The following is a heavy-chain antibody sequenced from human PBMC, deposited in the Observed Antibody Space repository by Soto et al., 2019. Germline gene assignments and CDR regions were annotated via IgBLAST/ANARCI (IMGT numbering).Heavy chain of an antibody. J-gene: IGHJ4*02. CDR3: ARIRGAVAGTGLNE. CDR1: GFSLRNERMG. CDR2: IFSDDEK. Sequence: QVTLKESGPVLVKPTEPLTLTCSVSGFSLRNERMGASWIRQSPGKALEWLAHIFSDDEKSYRTSLESRITISKDTSKSQVVLTMTNMDPVDTGTYYCARIRGAVAGTGLNEWSQGTRVTVSS. V-gene: IGHV2-26*01. D-gene: IGHD6-19*01.